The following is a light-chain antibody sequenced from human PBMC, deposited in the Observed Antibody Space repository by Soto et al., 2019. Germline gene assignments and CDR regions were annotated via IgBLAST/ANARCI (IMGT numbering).Light chain of an antibody. CDR2: AAS. CDR3: QQTYSSPAT. Sequence: DIQMTQSPSSLSASVGDGLTITCRASQSINRHLNWYQQKPGKAPKLLIYAASSLQSGVPSRFGGSVSGTVFPLTISILQPLDFATYYCQQTYSSPATLGQETRGDIK. CDR1: QSINRH. V-gene: IGKV1-39*01. J-gene: IGKJ1*01.